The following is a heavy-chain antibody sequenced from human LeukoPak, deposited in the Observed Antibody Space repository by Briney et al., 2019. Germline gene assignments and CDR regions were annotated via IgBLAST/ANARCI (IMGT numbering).Heavy chain of an antibody. Sequence: SETLSLTCTVSGGSISTSNYYWGWIRQPPGKGLEWIGSIYHSGSTYYNPSLKSRVTISVDTSENQFSLKLSSVTAADTAVYYCAREGVVWGQGTLVTVSS. CDR2: IYHSGST. CDR3: AREGVV. J-gene: IGHJ4*02. D-gene: IGHD3-16*01. CDR1: GGSISTSNYY. V-gene: IGHV4-39*07.